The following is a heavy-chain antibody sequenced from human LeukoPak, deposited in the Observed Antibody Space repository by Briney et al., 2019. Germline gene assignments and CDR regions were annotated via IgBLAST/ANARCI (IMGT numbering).Heavy chain of an antibody. Sequence: GGSLRLSCVASGFIFSSHGMSWVRQAPGKGLEWVSTVTSRSATHYTDSVKGRFITSRGSSKNTLFLQMNSLRAEDTALYYCTTTRPYGTTWAGAFEDWGQGTPVTVSS. J-gene: IGHJ4*02. V-gene: IGHV3-23*01. CDR1: GFIFSSHG. CDR2: VTSRSAT. D-gene: IGHD6-19*01. CDR3: TTTRPYGTTWAGAFED.